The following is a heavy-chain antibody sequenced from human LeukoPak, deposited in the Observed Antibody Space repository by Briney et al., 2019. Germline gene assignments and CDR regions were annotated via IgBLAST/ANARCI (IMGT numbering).Heavy chain of an antibody. V-gene: IGHV3-7*01. CDR1: RFTFSKYW. CDR2: IKEDGSQI. Sequence: PGGPLRLSCAGTRFTFSKYWMNWVRQAPGKGLEWVANIKEDGSQIYYADSVKGRFTISRDNPKNSVSLQMNSLRAEDTAVYYCAGSSGWLFDYWGQGTLVAVSS. D-gene: IGHD3-22*01. CDR3: AGSSGWLFDY. J-gene: IGHJ4*02.